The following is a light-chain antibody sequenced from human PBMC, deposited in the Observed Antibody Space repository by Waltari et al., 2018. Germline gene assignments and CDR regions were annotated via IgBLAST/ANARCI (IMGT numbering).Light chain of an antibody. CDR3: QHRRNWQGT. Sequence: EILLTQSPATLSSSPGERATLSCRASQSVSNYLAWYQQKPGQAPRLLISDASNRATDIPARFSGSGSGTDFTLTISSLEPEDFAVYYCQHRRNWQGTFGPGTKVDI. CDR2: DAS. CDR1: QSVSNY. V-gene: IGKV3-11*01. J-gene: IGKJ3*01.